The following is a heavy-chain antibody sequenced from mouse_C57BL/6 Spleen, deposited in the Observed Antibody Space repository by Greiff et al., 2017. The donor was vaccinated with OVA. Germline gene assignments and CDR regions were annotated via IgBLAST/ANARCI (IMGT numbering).Heavy chain of an antibody. J-gene: IGHJ4*01. Sequence: EVKLQESGPGLVKPSQSLSLTCSVTGYSITSGYYWNWIRQFPGNKLEWMGYISYDGSNNYNPSLKNRISITRDTSKNQFFLKLNSVTTEDTATYYCARDHYGSSYVGYAMDYWGQGTSVTVSS. CDR2: ISYDGSN. V-gene: IGHV3-6*01. CDR1: GYSITSGYY. CDR3: ARDHYGSSYVGYAMDY. D-gene: IGHD1-1*01.